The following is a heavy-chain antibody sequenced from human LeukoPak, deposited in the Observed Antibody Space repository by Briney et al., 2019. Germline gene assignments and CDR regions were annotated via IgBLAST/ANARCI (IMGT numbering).Heavy chain of an antibody. CDR3: ARLVVAATRGSNWFDP. CDR1: GDSFTSYW. Sequence: GESLKISCKGSGDSFTSYWISWVRQMPGKGLEWMGRIDPSDSYTNYSPPFQGHVTISADKSISTAYLQWSSLKASDTAMYYCARLVVAATRGSNWFDPWGQGTLVTVSS. CDR2: IDPSDSYT. D-gene: IGHD2-15*01. V-gene: IGHV5-10-1*01. J-gene: IGHJ5*02.